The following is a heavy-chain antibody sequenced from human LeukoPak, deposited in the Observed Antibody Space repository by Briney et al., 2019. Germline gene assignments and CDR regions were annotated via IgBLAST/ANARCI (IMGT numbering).Heavy chain of an antibody. Sequence: ASVKVSCKASGYTFTDYGVTWVRQAPGQGLEWMGWITGYNDNTNYAQNLQGRLTMTADTSTTKSYMELRSLTSDDTAVYYCARGGVTSAFMDVWGKGTTVTVSP. CDR1: GYTFTDYG. CDR2: ITGYNDNT. CDR3: ARGGVTSAFMDV. V-gene: IGHV1-18*01. D-gene: IGHD4-11*01. J-gene: IGHJ6*04.